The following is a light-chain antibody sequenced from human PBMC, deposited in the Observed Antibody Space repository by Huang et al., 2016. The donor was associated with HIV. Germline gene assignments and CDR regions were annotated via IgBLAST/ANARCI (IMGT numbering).Light chain of an antibody. V-gene: IGKV3-11*01. Sequence: EIVLTQSPATLSLSPGDRATLSCRASQSVGVYLAWYQQTPGPDPRLLIFEASNRATGIPDRFSGSGSGTDFTLTIDSRQPDDFAIYYCQQRTKWPPVLTFGGGTRVEIK. J-gene: IGKJ4*01. CDR3: QQRTKWPPVLT. CDR1: QSVGVY. CDR2: EAS.